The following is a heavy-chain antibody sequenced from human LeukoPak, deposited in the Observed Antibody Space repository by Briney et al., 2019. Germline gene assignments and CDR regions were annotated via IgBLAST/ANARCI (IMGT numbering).Heavy chain of an antibody. CDR2: INHSGST. CDR1: GGSFSGYY. CDR3: ASGYSYGYRRTADWFDP. D-gene: IGHD5-18*01. V-gene: IGHV4-34*01. Sequence: PSETLSLTCAVYGGSFSGYYWSWIRQPPGKGLEWIGEINHSGSTNYNPSLKSRVTISVDTSKNQFSLKLSSVTAADTAVYYCASGYSYGYRRTADWFDPWGQGTLVTVSS. J-gene: IGHJ5*02.